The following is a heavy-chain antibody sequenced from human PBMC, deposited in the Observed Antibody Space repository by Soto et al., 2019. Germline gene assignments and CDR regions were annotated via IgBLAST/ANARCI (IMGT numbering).Heavy chain of an antibody. CDR2: IYSGGST. CDR1: GFTVSSNY. CDR3: ASSRYSSSWYNYYYYMDV. Sequence: GGSLRLSCAASGFTVSSNYMSWVRQAPGKGLEWVSVIYSGGSTYYADSVKGRFTISRDNSKNTLYLQMNSLRAEDTAVYYCASSRYSSSWYNYYYYMDVWGKGTTVTVSS. D-gene: IGHD6-13*01. J-gene: IGHJ6*03. V-gene: IGHV3-66*01.